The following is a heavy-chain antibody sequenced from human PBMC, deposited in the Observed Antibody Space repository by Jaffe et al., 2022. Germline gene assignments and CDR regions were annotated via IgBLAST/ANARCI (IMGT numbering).Heavy chain of an antibody. D-gene: IGHD5-12*01. Sequence: QVQLQESGPGLVKPSQTLSLTCTVSGGSISSGSYYWSWIRQPAGKGLEWIGRIYTSGSTNYNPSLKSRVTISVDTSKNQFSLKLSSVTAADTAVYYCARLRWLQFGWGAFDIWGQGTMVTVSS. CDR1: GGSISSGSYY. J-gene: IGHJ3*02. CDR3: ARLRWLQFGWGAFDI. V-gene: IGHV4-61*02. CDR2: IYTSGST.